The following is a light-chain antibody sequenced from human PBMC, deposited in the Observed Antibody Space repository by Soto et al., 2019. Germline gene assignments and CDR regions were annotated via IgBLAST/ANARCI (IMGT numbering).Light chain of an antibody. CDR1: QTVSNY. J-gene: IGKJ4*01. V-gene: IGKV3-11*01. CDR3: QRRSTGPFIT. CDR2: YAS. Sequence: TQSPATVSLSPGESATLSCRASQTVSNYLAWYQQKPGQAPRLLIYYASERATGIPARFSGSGAGTDYTLTSRSLEPEDSAVYYCQRRSTGPFITFGGGTKVEI.